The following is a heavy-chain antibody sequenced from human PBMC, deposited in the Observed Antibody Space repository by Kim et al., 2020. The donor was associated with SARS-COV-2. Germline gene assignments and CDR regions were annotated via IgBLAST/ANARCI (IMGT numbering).Heavy chain of an antibody. CDR1: GFTFSSYG. V-gene: IGHV3-33*05. J-gene: IGHJ4*02. Sequence: GGSLRLSCAASGFTFSSYGMHWVRQAPGKGLEWVAVISYDGSNKYYADSVKGRFTISRDNSKNTLYLQMNSLRAEDTAVYYCARERGYDILTGYQTGFLDYWGQGTLVTVSS. CDR3: ARERGYDILTGYQTGFLDY. CDR2: ISYDGSNK. D-gene: IGHD3-9*01.